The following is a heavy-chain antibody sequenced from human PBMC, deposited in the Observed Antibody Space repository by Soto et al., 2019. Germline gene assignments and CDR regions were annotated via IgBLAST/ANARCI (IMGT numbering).Heavy chain of an antibody. V-gene: IGHV1-2*02. CDR3: AAYSRPELYYYYGMDV. J-gene: IGHJ6*02. CDR2: INPNSGGT. CDR1: GYTFTGYY. Sequence: ASVKVSCKASGYTFTGYYMHWVRQAPGQGLEWMGWINPNSGGTNYAQKFQGRVTMTRDTSISTAYMELSRLRSDDTSVYYCAAYSRPELYYYYGMDVWGQGTTVTVSS. D-gene: IGHD1-7*01.